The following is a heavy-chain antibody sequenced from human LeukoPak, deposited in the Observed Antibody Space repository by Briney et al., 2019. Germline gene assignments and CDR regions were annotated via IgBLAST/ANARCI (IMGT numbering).Heavy chain of an antibody. CDR3: AKPEYSGSYYYDY. J-gene: IGHJ4*02. D-gene: IGHD1-26*01. CDR1: EFTFSNYW. Sequence: GGSLRLSCVAFEFTFSNYWMSWVRQAPGKGLEWVSAISGSGGSTYYADSVKGRFTISRDNSKNTLYLQMNSLRAEDTAVYYCAKPEYSGSYYYDYWGQGTLVTVSS. CDR2: ISGSGGST. V-gene: IGHV3-23*01.